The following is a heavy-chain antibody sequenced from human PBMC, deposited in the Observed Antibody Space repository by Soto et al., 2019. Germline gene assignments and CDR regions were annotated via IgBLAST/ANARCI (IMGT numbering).Heavy chain of an antibody. CDR2: ISGSGGST. CDR1: GFTFSSYA. CDR3: ARGSVDSSMADY. V-gene: IGHV3-23*01. D-gene: IGHD5-18*01. Sequence: VQLLESGGGLVQPGGSLRLSCAASGFTFSSYAMSWVRQAPGKGLEWVSAISGSGGSTYYADSVKGRFTISRDNSKNTLYLQMNSLRTEDTAVYYCARGSVDSSMADYWGQGTLVTVSS. J-gene: IGHJ4*02.